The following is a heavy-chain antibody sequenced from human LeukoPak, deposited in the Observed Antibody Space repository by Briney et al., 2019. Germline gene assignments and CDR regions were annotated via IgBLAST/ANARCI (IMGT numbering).Heavy chain of an antibody. CDR1: GFTFSSYA. J-gene: IGHJ1*01. D-gene: IGHD2-2*01. CDR2: ISGSGGST. CDR3: AKGGYAPGIREYFQH. Sequence: PGGSLRLSCAASGFTFSSYAMSWVRQAPGKGLEWVSAISGSGGSTYYADSVKGRFTISRDNSKNTLYLQMNSLRAEDTAVYYCAKGGYAPGIREYFQHWGQGTLVTVSS. V-gene: IGHV3-23*01.